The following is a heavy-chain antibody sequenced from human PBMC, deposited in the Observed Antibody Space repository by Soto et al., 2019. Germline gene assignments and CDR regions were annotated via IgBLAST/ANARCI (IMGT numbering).Heavy chain of an antibody. D-gene: IGHD3-22*01. CDR1: GYTFTSYY. CDR2: INPSGGST. V-gene: IGHV1-46*01. CDR3: ARALQGYDSSGYSYGMDV. J-gene: IGHJ6*02. Sequence: ASVKVSCKASGYTFTSYYMHWVRQATGQGLEWMGIINPSGGSTSYAQKFQGRVTMTRDTSTSTVYMELSSLRSEDTAVYYCARALQGYDSSGYSYGMDVWGQGATVTVSS.